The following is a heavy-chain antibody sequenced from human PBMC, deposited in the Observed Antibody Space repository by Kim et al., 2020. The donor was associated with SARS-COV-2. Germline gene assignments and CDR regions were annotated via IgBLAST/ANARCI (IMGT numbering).Heavy chain of an antibody. Sequence: SETLSLTCTVSGGSISSYYWSWIRQPPGKGLEWIGYIYYSGSTNYNPSLKSRVTISVDTSKNQFSLKLSSVTAADTAVYYCARGLGEMATFGMDVWGQGTTVTVSS. CDR2: IYYSGST. CDR1: GGSISSYY. D-gene: IGHD5-12*01. J-gene: IGHJ6*02. V-gene: IGHV4-59*13. CDR3: ARGLGEMATFGMDV.